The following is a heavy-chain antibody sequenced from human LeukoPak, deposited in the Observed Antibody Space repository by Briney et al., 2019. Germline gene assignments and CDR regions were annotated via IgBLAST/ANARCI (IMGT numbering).Heavy chain of an antibody. CDR2: INPNSGGT. CDR1: GYTFTGYY. D-gene: IGHD2-21*01. CDR3: AADSRYCDGDCYDY. V-gene: IGHV1-2*02. Sequence: GASVKVSCKASGYTFTGYYMHWVRQAPGQGLEWMGWINPNSGGTNYAQKFQGRVTMTRDMSTNTAYMELSSLRSEDTAVYYCAADSRYCDGDCYDYWGQGILVTVSS. J-gene: IGHJ4*02.